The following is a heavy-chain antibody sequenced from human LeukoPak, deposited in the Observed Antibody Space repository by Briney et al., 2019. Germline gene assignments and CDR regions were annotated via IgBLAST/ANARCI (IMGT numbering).Heavy chain of an antibody. CDR2: IYYSGST. CDR3: ARILARQFTSFSDSRPYSYYYMDV. V-gene: IGHV4-59*12. Sequence: SETLSLTCTVSGGSISSYYWSWIRQPPGKGLEWIGYIYYSGSTYSNPSLKSRVTISVHTSKNQLSLKLISLTAADTAVYYCARILARQFTSFSDSRPYSYYYMDVWGKGTTVTVSS. D-gene: IGHD2-21*01. CDR1: GGSISSYY. J-gene: IGHJ6*03.